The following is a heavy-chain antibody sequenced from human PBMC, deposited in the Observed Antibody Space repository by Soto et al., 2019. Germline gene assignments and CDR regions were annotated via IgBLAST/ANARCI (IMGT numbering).Heavy chain of an antibody. D-gene: IGHD3-22*01. CDR3: TRLNYYDSSGRSRMDV. V-gene: IGHV3-73*01. Sequence: VGSLRLSCAASGFTFSGSAMHWVRQASGKGLEWVGRIRSKANSYATAYAASVKGRFTISRDDSKNTAYLQMNSLKTEDTAVYYCTRLNYYDSSGRSRMDVWGQGTTVTVSS. CDR2: IRSKANSYAT. J-gene: IGHJ6*02. CDR1: GFTFSGSA.